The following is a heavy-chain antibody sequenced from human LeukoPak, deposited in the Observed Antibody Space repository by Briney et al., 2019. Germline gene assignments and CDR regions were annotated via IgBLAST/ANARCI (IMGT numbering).Heavy chain of an antibody. Sequence: SETLSLTCAVYGGSFSGYYWSWIRQPPGKGLEWIGEINHSGSTNYNPSLKSRVTISVDTSKNQFSLKLSSVTAADTAVYYCARVCREYQLLDYYYYYYMDVWGKGTTVTVSS. CDR3: ARVCREYQLLDYYYYYYMDV. V-gene: IGHV4-34*01. J-gene: IGHJ6*03. CDR2: INHSGST. CDR1: GGSFSGYY. D-gene: IGHD2-2*01.